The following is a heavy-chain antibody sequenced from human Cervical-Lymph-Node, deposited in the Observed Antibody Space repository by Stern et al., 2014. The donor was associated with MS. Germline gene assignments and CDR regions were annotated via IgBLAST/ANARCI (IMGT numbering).Heavy chain of an antibody. D-gene: IGHD3-22*01. J-gene: IGHJ4*02. V-gene: IGHV2-70*04. CDR3: VRVNVRNYYDGGAFYYYFDY. CDR1: GFSLSSSGMC. Sequence: QITLKESGAALVKPTQPLTLTCNLSGFSLSSSGMCVSWVRQPPGKALEGLAHFDWEAAKFYTTFLTTWLPTSNSNSKNQQILPMTNMDTVDTATYYCVRVNVRNYYDGGAFYYYFDYWGQGALVSVSS. CDR2: FDWEAAK.